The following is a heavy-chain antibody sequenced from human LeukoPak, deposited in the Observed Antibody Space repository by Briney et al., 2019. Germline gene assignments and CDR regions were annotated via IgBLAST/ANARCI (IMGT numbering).Heavy chain of an antibody. CDR1: GFTFSSYG. V-gene: IGHV3-30*18. J-gene: IGHJ4*02. CDR2: ISYDGSNK. D-gene: IGHD3-10*01. CDR3: AKAVGYYGSGNPVDY. Sequence: PGRSLRLSCAASGFTFSSYGMHWVRQAPGKGLEWVAVISYDGSNKYCADSVKGRFTISRDNSKNTLYLQMNSLRAEDTAVYYCAKAVGYYGSGNPVDYWGQGTLVTVSS.